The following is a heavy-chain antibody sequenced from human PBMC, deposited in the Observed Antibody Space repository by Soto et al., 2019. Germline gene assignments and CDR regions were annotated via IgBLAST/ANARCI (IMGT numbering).Heavy chain of an antibody. CDR1: GFTFSSYW. J-gene: IGHJ6*02. CDR2: INSDGSST. Sequence: EVQLVESGGGLVQPGGSLRLSCAASGFTFSSYWMHWVRQAPGKGLVWVSRINSDGSSTSYADSVKGRFTISRDNAKNTLYLQMNSLRAEDTAVYYCARELLESYYYYGMDVWGQGTTVTVSS. V-gene: IGHV3-74*01. CDR3: ARELLESYYYYGMDV. D-gene: IGHD2-21*02.